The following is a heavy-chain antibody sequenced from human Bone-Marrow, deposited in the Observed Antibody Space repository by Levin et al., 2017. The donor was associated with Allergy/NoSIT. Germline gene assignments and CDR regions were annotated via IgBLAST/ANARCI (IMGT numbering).Heavy chain of an antibody. CDR1: GFTFSDHY. V-gene: IGHV3-72*01. J-gene: IGHJ4*02. Sequence: GGSLRLSCVVSGFTFSDHYKDWVRQAPGKGLEWVARSRNKANSYSTVYAASVRGRFTISRDDSKNSLYLQMDSLKIEDTAMYFCVRGYNSFDSWGQGSLVTVSS. CDR2: SRNKANSYST. D-gene: IGHD5-24*01. CDR3: VRGYNSFDS.